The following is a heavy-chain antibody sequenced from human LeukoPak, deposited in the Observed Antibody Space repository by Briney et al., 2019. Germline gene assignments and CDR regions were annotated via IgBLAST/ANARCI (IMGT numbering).Heavy chain of an antibody. D-gene: IGHD6-19*01. J-gene: IGHJ4*02. CDR1: GFTFSSYA. V-gene: IGHV3-21*01. CDR3: ARGALGIAVAGSSLDFDY. Sequence: GGSLRLSCAASGFTFSSYAMSWVRQAPGKGLEWVSSISSSSSYIYYADSVKGRFTISRDNAKNSLYLQMNSLRAEDTAVYYCARGALGIAVAGSSLDFDYWGQGTLVTVSS. CDR2: ISSSSSYI.